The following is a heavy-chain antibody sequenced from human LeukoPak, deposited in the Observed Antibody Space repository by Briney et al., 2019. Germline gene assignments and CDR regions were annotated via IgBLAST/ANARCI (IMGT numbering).Heavy chain of an antibody. J-gene: IGHJ3*02. Sequence: SETLSLTCTVSGYSISSGYYWGWIRQPPGKGLEWIGSIYHSGSTCYNPSLKSRVTISVDTSKNQFSLKLSSVTAADTAVYYCAREMRFLEWLGRHDAFDIWGQGTMVTVSS. CDR2: IYHSGST. V-gene: IGHV4-38-2*02. CDR3: AREMRFLEWLGRHDAFDI. CDR1: GYSISSGYY. D-gene: IGHD3-3*01.